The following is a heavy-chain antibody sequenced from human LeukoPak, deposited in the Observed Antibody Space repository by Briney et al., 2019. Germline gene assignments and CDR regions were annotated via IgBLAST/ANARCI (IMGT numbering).Heavy chain of an antibody. CDR3: ARGRSDWFLDY. D-gene: IGHD3-9*01. J-gene: IGHJ4*02. CDR2: MYHSGST. V-gene: IGHV4-59*12. Sequence: SETLSLTCTVSGGSISSYYWNWIRQPPGKGLEWIGYMYHSGSTNYKPSLKSRVTISVDTSKNQFPLNLSSVTAADTAVYYCARGRSDWFLDYWGQGTLVTVSS. CDR1: GGSISSYY.